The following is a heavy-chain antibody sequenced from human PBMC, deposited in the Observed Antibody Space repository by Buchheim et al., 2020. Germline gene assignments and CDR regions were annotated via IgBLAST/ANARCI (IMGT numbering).Heavy chain of an antibody. D-gene: IGHD1-26*01. CDR2: ISASDGTT. Sequence: VQLLDSGGDLIHPGGTLTLSCRASGFTFRDYAMTWVRQAPGKGLEWVSSISASDGTTYYTDSVKGRFTISRDNLKNTLYLQMNSLRDEDSAVYYCAKDIERAIVGATLDHWGQGT. J-gene: IGHJ4*02. CDR3: AKDIERAIVGATLDH. CDR1: GFTFRDYA. V-gene: IGHV3-23*01.